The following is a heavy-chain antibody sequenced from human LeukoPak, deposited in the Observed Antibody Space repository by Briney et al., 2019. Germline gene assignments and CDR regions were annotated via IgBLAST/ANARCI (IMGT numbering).Heavy chain of an antibody. CDR2: ISSSSSYI. J-gene: IGHJ1*01. Sequence: GGSLRLSCVASGFTFSSYAMSWVRQAPGKGLEWVPSISSSSSYIYYADSVKGRFTISRDNAKNSLYLQMNSLRAEDTAVYYCARGLYDSSGYYYVREYFQHWGQGTLVTVSS. CDR3: ARGLYDSSGYYYVREYFQH. CDR1: GFTFSSYA. V-gene: IGHV3-21*01. D-gene: IGHD3-22*01.